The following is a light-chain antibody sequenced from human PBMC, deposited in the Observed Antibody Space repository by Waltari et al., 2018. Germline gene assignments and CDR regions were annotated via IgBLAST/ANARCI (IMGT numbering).Light chain of an antibody. J-gene: IGKJ4*01. CDR1: QSISSW. CDR3: QQYYTYPLT. V-gene: IGKV1-5*03. Sequence: DIQMTQSPSTPSASVGDRVTITCRASQSISSWLDWYQQKPGKAPKLLIYKASTLEGGVPSRFSGIGSGTDFTLTISSLQPDDSAAYYCQQYYTYPLTFGGGTKVEIK. CDR2: KAS.